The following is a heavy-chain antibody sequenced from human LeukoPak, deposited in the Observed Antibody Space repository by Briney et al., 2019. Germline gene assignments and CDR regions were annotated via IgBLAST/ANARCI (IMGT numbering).Heavy chain of an antibody. CDR2: LIPIFGTA. V-gene: IGHV1-69*05. CDR1: GGTFSSYA. D-gene: IGHD5-24*01. Sequence: GASVKVSCKASGGTFSSYAISWVRQAPGQGLEWMGGLIPIFGTANYAQKFQGRVTITTDESTSTAYMELSSLRSEDTAVYYCARGGDGYNSDYYYYMDVWGKGTTVTVSS. J-gene: IGHJ6*03. CDR3: ARGGDGYNSDYYYYMDV.